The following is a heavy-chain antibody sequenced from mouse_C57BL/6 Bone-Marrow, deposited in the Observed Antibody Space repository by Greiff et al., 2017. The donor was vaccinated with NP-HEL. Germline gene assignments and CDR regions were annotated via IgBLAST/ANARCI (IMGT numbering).Heavy chain of an antibody. CDR2: IDPADSYT. J-gene: IGHJ2*01. V-gene: IGHV1-59*01. CDR3: ASNYCGFDD. D-gene: IGHD2-1*01. CDR1: GYTFTSYW. Sequence: VQLQQPGAELVRPGTSVKLSCKASGYTFTSYWMHWVKQRPGQGLEWIGVIDPADSYTNYNPKFKGKATLTVDTSSSTAYMQLSRLTAEDSAVYDCASNYCGFDDWGKGTTLTVSS.